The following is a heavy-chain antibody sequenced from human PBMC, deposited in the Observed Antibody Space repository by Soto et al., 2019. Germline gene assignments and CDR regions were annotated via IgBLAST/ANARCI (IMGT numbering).Heavy chain of an antibody. V-gene: IGHV2-26*01. J-gene: IGHJ4*02. D-gene: IGHD6-19*01. CDR3: ARGIAVAGTGGYYFDY. Sequence: QVTLKESGPVLVKPTEPLTLTCTVSGFSLSNARMGVSWIRQPPGKALEWLAHIFSNDEKSYSTSLKSRLTISKDTSKSQVVLTMTNMDPVDTATYYCARGIAVAGTGGYYFDYWGQGTLVTVSS. CDR2: IFSNDEK. CDR1: GFSLSNARMG.